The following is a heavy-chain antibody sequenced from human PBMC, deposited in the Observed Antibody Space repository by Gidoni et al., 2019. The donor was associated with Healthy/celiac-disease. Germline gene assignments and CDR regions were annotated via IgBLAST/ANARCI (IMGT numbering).Heavy chain of an antibody. CDR1: GFTVNSNY. J-gene: IGHJ4*02. D-gene: IGHD1-1*01. Sequence: EVQLVESGGGLVQPGGSLRLSCAASGFTVNSNYMSWVRQAPGKGLEWVSVIYSGGSTYYAESVKGRFTISRDNSKNTLYLQMNRLRAEDTAVYYCARDLRDNWNVGLFDYWGQGTLVTVSS. V-gene: IGHV3-66*01. CDR3: ARDLRDNWNVGLFDY. CDR2: IYSGGST.